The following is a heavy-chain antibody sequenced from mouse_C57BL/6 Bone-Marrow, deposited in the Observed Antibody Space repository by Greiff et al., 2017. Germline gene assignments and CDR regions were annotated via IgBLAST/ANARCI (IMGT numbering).Heavy chain of an antibody. D-gene: IGHD2-1*01. V-gene: IGHV1-81*01. Sequence: VKLQESGAELARPGASVKLSCKASGYTFTSYGISWVKQRTGQGLEWIGEIYPRSGNTYYNEKFKGKATLTADTSSSTAYMELRSLTSEDSAVYFCARSGGNCYYAMDYWGQGTSVTVSS. J-gene: IGHJ4*01. CDR1: GYTFTSYG. CDR2: IYPRSGNT. CDR3: ARSGGNCYYAMDY.